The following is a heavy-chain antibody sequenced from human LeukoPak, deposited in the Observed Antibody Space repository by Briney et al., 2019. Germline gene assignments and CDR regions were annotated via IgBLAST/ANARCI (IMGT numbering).Heavy chain of an antibody. Sequence: SETLSLTCAVYGGSFSGYYWSWIRQPPGKGLEWIGEFNHSGSTNYNPSLKSRVTISVDTSKNQFSLKLSSVTAADTAVYYCARGAGMSPAATAYYYYMDVWGKGTTVTVSS. D-gene: IGHD2-2*01. CDR2: FNHSGST. CDR1: GGSFSGYY. CDR3: ARGAGMSPAATAYYYYMDV. J-gene: IGHJ6*03. V-gene: IGHV4-34*01.